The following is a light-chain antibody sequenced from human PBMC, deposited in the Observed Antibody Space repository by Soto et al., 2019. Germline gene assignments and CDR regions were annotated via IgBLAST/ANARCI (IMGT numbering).Light chain of an antibody. V-gene: IGKV1-5*01. Sequence: DIQMTQSPSSLSASVGDRVTITCRASQSISSYLNWYQQKPGKAPNLLIYDASSLESGVPSRFSGSGSGTEFTLTISSLQPDDFATYYCQQYGSFSRTFGQGTKVDIK. CDR2: DAS. J-gene: IGKJ1*01. CDR1: QSISSY. CDR3: QQYGSFSRT.